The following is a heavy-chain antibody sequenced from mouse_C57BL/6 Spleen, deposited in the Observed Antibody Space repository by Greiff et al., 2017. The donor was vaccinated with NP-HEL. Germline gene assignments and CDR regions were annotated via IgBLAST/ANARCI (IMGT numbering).Heavy chain of an antibody. CDR2: FHPYNDDT. J-gene: IGHJ2*01. D-gene: IGHD2-2*01. CDR3: ARRDGYDEEGYFDY. CDR1: GYTFTTYP. Sequence: QVQLKQSGAELVKPGASVKLSCKASGYTFTTYPIEWMKQTHGKSLEWIGNFHPYNDDTKYNEKFKGKATLTVEKSSSTVYLELSRLTSDDSAVYYCARRDGYDEEGYFDYWGQGTTLTVSS. V-gene: IGHV1-47*01.